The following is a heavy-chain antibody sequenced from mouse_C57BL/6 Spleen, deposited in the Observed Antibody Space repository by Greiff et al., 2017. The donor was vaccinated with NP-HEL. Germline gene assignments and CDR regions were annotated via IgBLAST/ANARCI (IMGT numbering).Heavy chain of an antibody. J-gene: IGHJ4*01. CDR3: ARENYDYDVAMDY. D-gene: IGHD2-4*01. CDR2: ISYDGSN. CDR1: GYSITSGYY. V-gene: IGHV3-6*01. Sequence: EVKLMESGPGLVKPSQSLSLTCSVTGYSITSGYYWNWIRQFPGNKLEWMGYISYDGSNNYNPSLKNRISITRDTSKNQFFLKLNSVTTEDTATYYCARENYDYDVAMDYWGQGTSVTVSS.